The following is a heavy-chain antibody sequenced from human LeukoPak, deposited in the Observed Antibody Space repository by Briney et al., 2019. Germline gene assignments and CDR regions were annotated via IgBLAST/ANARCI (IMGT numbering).Heavy chain of an antibody. CDR3: ARVPMTTPWFDL. D-gene: IGHD3-22*01. CDR2: ISAYNGNT. CDR1: GYTFTSYG. Sequence: ASVKVSCKASGYTFTSYGISWVRQAPGQGLEWMGWISAYNGNTNYAQKLQGRGTMTTDTSTSTAYMELRSLRSDDTAVYYCARVPMTTPWFDLWGRGTLVTVSS. V-gene: IGHV1-18*01. J-gene: IGHJ2*01.